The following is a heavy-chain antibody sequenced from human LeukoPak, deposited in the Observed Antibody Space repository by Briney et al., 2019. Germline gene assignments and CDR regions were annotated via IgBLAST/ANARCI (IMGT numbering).Heavy chain of an antibody. Sequence: RPGGSLRLSCAASGFTFSSYAMHWVRQAPGKGLEWVAVISYDGSNKYYADSVKGRFTISRDNSKNTLYLQMNSLRAEDTAVYYCARDFGETIAAADPVYYFDYWGQGTLVTVSS. CDR3: ARDFGETIAAADPVYYFDY. V-gene: IGHV3-30*04. J-gene: IGHJ4*02. CDR2: ISYDGSNK. D-gene: IGHD6-13*01. CDR1: GFTFSSYA.